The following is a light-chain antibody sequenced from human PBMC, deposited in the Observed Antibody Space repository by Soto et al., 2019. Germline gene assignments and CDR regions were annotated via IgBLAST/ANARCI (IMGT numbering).Light chain of an antibody. CDR2: DAS. V-gene: IGKV1-39*01. CDR3: QQSDSTPYT. CDR1: QTISTY. Sequence: DIQMTQSPSSLSASVGDRVTITCLASQTISTYLNWYQQKPGKAPRLLIYDASSLLSGVPSRFSGSGSGTDFTRTIASLQPEDFSTYYCQQSDSTPYTFGQGTKVEI. J-gene: IGKJ2*01.